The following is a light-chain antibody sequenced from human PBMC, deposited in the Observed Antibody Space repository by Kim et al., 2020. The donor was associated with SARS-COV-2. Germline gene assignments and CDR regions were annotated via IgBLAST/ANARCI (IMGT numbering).Light chain of an antibody. CDR3: NSYTSSNTVV. V-gene: IGLV2-14*03. CDR1: SSDVGGYNF. J-gene: IGLJ2*01. CDR2: DVT. Sequence: GQSIPIPSTGTSSDVGGYNFVSWYQQHPGKAPKLMIYDVTTRPSGVSYRFSGSKSGNTAYLTISGLQAEDEADYHCNSYTSSNTVVFGGGTQLTVL.